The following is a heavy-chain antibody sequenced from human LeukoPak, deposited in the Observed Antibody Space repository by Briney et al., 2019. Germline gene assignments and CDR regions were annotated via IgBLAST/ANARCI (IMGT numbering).Heavy chain of an antibody. CDR2: IYYSGST. J-gene: IGHJ3*02. CDR1: GGSISSSSYY. CDR3: AGRKVATGGDAFDI. V-gene: IGHV4-39*01. D-gene: IGHD5-12*01. Sequence: KPSETLSLTCTVSGGSISSSSYYWGWIRQPPGKGLEWIGSIYYSGSTYYNPSLKSRVTISVDTSKNQFSLKLSSVTAADTAVYYCAGRKVATGGDAFDIWGQGTMVTVSS.